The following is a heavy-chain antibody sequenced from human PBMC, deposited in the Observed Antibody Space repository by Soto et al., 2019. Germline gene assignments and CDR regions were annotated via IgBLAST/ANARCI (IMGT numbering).Heavy chain of an antibody. Sequence: QITLRESGPTLVQPTQTLTLTCTFSGFSLTTTGAGVAWIRQPPGKALEWLALLYWDGDKRYTPSLKNRLSITKDTSKNQVFLTMTNMDPMDTATYYCAKDVSDYWGQGILVNVSS. V-gene: IGHV2-5*02. CDR3: AKDVSDY. J-gene: IGHJ4*02. CDR2: LYWDGDK. CDR1: GFSLTTTGAG.